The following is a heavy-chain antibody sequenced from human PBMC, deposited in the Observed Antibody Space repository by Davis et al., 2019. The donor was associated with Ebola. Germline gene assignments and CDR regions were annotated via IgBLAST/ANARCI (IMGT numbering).Heavy chain of an antibody. CDR3: VRDVTI. D-gene: IGHD2/OR15-2a*01. CDR1: GFRLSNYG. Sequence: PGGSLRLSCAASGFRLSNYGMNWVRQAPGRGLEWLSSITSSSSYIYYADSVRGRFTISRDNAKNSLYLQMNSLRADDTAVYYCVRDVTIWGQGTMVTVSS. CDR2: ITSSSSYI. V-gene: IGHV3-21*01. J-gene: IGHJ3*02.